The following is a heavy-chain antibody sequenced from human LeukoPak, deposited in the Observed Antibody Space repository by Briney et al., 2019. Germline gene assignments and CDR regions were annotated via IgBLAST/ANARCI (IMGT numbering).Heavy chain of an antibody. D-gene: IGHD3-3*01. CDR1: GFTFSTST. J-gene: IGHJ5*02. Sequence: GGSLTLSCTPSGFTFSTSTMTWVRQAPGKGLEWVSTINSNGGSTYYASSVKGRFSISRDNSRNTLYLRVSSLRAEDTAVYYCEPPLQFLESWGQGTMVIVSS. CDR2: INSNGGST. CDR3: EPPLQFLES. V-gene: IGHV3-23*01.